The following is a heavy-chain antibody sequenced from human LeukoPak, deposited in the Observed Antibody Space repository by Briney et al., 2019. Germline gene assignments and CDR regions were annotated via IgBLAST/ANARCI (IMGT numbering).Heavy chain of an antibody. CDR1: GGSFSGYY. CDR2: INHSGST. CDR3: AREPGTYYFDY. D-gene: IGHD1-26*01. V-gene: IGHV4-34*01. Sequence: SETLSLTCAVYGGSFSGYYWSWIRQPPGKGLEWIGEINHSGSTNYNPSLKSRVTISVDTSKNQFSLKLSSVTAADTAVYYCAREPGTYYFDYWGQGTLVTVSS. J-gene: IGHJ4*02.